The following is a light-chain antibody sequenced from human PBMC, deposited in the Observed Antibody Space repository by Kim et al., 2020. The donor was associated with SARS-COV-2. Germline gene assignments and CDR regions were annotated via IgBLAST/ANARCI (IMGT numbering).Light chain of an antibody. CDR1: SSNIGTNA. Sequence: QSVLTQPPSASGTPGQRVTISCSGSSSNIGTNAVDWYQQFPGTAPKLLIYGSNQRPSGVPDRFSASKSGTSASLAISGLQSEDEADYYCVAWEVNVWVFGGGTQLTVL. V-gene: IGLV1-44*01. J-gene: IGLJ3*02. CDR3: VAWEVNVWV. CDR2: GSN.